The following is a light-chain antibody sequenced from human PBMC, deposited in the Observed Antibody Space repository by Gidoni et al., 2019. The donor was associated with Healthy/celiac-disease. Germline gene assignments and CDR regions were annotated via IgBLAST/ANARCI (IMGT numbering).Light chain of an antibody. J-gene: IGKJ4*01. CDR2: DAS. V-gene: IGKV3-11*01. Sequence: EIVLTQSAATLSLSPGEGATLSCRASQSVSSYLAWYQQKPGQAPRLLIYDASNRATGIPARFSGSGSGTDFTLTISSLEPEDFAVYYCQQRSNWPPSLTFGGGTKVEIK. CDR1: QSVSSY. CDR3: QQRSNWPPSLT.